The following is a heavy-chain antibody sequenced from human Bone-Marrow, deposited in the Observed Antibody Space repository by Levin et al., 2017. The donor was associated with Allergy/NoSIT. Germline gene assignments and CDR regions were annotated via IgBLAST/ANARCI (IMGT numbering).Heavy chain of an antibody. CDR1: GSTFTSYY. CDR2: INPTGGST. V-gene: IGHV1-46*01. CDR3: AREIALAGTAFDY. Sequence: GGSLRLSCKASGSTFTSYYLHWVRQAPGQGLEWMGMINPTGGSTSYAQKFQGRVTMTRDTSASTVYMELSSLRSEDTAVYYCAREIALAGTAFDYWGQGTLVTVSS. D-gene: IGHD6-19*01. J-gene: IGHJ4*02.